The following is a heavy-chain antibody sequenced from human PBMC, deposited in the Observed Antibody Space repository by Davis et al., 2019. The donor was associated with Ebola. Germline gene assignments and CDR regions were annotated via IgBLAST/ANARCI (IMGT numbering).Heavy chain of an antibody. CDR3: AKDRVGLWTDPLRLPIDP. J-gene: IGHJ5*02. CDR2: ISASGDRT. Sequence: PGGSLRLSCAASGFIFSSYGMNWVRQTPGKGLEWVSVISASGDRTCYADSVKGRFTISRDNSRNTLYLQMNSLRVEDTAVYYCAKDRVGLWTDPLRLPIDPWGQGTLVTVSS. CDR1: GFIFSSYG. V-gene: IGHV3-23*01. D-gene: IGHD3/OR15-3a*01.